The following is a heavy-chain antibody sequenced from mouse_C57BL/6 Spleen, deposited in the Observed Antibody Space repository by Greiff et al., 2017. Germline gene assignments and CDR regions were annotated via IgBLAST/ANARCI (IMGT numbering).Heavy chain of an antibody. V-gene: IGHV5-9-1*02. CDR1: GFTFSSYA. CDR3: TRDLDYYGSIYWYFDV. CDR2: ISSGGDYI. Sequence: EVQLVESGEGLAKPGGSLKLSCAASGFTFSSYAMSWVRQTPEKRLEWVAYISSGGDYIYYAETVKGRFTISRDNARTTLYLQMSSLKSEDTAMYYCTRDLDYYGSIYWYFDVWGTGTTVTVSS. D-gene: IGHD1-1*01. J-gene: IGHJ1*03.